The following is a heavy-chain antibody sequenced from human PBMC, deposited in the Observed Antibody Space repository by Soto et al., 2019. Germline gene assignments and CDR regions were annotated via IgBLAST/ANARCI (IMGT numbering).Heavy chain of an antibody. D-gene: IGHD6-13*01. Sequence: GGSLRLSCAASGFTFDDYAMHWVRQVSGKGLEWVSGINWNSGSIGYGDSVKGRFAISRDNAKNSLHLQMNSLSAEDTAFYYCVKDESINWYSGHFRHWGQGTLVTVSS. CDR2: INWNSGSI. CDR1: GFTFDDYA. V-gene: IGHV3-9*01. CDR3: VKDESINWYSGHFRH. J-gene: IGHJ1*01.